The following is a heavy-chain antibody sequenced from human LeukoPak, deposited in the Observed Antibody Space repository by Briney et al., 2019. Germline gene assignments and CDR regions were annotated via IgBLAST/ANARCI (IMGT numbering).Heavy chain of an antibody. D-gene: IGHD2-21*02. CDR1: GGSISSYY. Sequence: PSETLSLTCTVSGGSISSYYWSWIRQPLGKGLEWIGYVFNSGRTNLNPSLRSRATMSVDTCKYQFSLKLSSLTAADTAVYYGAARRHIVVVTATRGSFDMWGQGTIVTVSS. CDR2: VFNSGRT. CDR3: AARRHIVVVTATRGSFDM. V-gene: IGHV4-59*01. J-gene: IGHJ3*02.